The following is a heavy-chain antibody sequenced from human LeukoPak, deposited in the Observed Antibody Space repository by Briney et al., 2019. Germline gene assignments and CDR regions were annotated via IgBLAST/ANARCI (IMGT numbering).Heavy chain of an antibody. D-gene: IGHD2-15*01. CDR3: ATASYCSGGRCYFAYYYYYGMDV. CDR2: IWYDGSNK. J-gene: IGHJ6*02. Sequence: GGSLRLSCAASGFTFSSYGMHWVRQAPGKGLEWVAVIWYDGSNKYYADSVKGRFTISRDNSKNPLYLQMDSLRAEDTAVYYCATASYCSGGRCYFAYYYYYGMDVWGQGTTVTVSS. V-gene: IGHV3-33*08. CDR1: GFTFSSYG.